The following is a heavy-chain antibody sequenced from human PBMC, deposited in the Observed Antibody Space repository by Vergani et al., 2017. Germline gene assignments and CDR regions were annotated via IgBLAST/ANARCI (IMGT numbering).Heavy chain of an antibody. CDR3: ARPQTNYYGSGSYYTPYFDY. CDR2: IYPGDSDT. CDR1: GYSFTSYW. J-gene: IGHJ4*02. V-gene: IGHV5-51*01. Sequence: EVQLVQSGAEVKKPGESLKISCKGSGYSFTSYWIGWVRQMPGKGLEWMGIIYPGDSDTRYSPSFQGQVTISADKSISTAYLQWSSLKASDTAMYYCARPQTNYYGSGSYYTPYFDYWGQGTLVTVSS. D-gene: IGHD3-10*01.